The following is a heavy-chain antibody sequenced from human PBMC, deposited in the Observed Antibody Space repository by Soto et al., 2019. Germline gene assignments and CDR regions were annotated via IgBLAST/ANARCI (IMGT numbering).Heavy chain of an antibody. CDR2: ISAYNGNT. CDR1: GYTLTSYG. V-gene: IGHV1-18*04. J-gene: IGHJ5*02. CDR3: ARGAYSKTYNRFDP. Sequence: GASVKVSCKASGYTLTSYGISWVRQAPGQGLEWMGWISAYNGNTNYAQKLQGRVTMTTDTSTSTAYMELRSLRSDDTAVYYCARGAYSKTYNRFDPWGQGTLVTVSS. D-gene: IGHD3-16*01.